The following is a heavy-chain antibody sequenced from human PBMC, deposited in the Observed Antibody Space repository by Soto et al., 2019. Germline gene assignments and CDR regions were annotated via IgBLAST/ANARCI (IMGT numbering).Heavy chain of an antibody. CDR2: VYYSGTN. CDR3: ARLGNFKMDY. V-gene: IGHV4-59*01. CDR1: GGSISHYY. D-gene: IGHD7-27*01. J-gene: IGHJ4*02. Sequence: QVQLQESGXXXXXXSETLSLTCXVSGGSISHYYWTWIRQPPWKVLEWIGYVYYSGTNYYNPSLNSRVTISLDTSKNQFSLKLSSVTAADTAVYYCARLGNFKMDYWGQGTLVTVSS.